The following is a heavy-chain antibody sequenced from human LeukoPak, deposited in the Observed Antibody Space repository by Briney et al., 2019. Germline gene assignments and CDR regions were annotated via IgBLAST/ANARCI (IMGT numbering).Heavy chain of an antibody. CDR2: IYYSGST. D-gene: IGHD4-17*01. Sequence: TETLPLTCTVSGGSISSYYWSWIRQPPGKGLEWIGYIYYSGSTNYNPSLKSRVTISVDTSKNQFSLKLSSVTAADTAVYYCARVKYGDYEVPYYMDVWGKGTTVTVSS. V-gene: IGHV4-59*01. J-gene: IGHJ6*03. CDR3: ARVKYGDYEVPYYMDV. CDR1: GGSISSYY.